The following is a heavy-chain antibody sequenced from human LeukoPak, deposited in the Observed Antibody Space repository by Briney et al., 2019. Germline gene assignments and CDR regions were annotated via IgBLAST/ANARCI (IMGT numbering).Heavy chain of an antibody. CDR3: TRHPDYDLNYYYYYMDV. CDR2: IRSKANSYAT. D-gene: IGHD4-17*01. J-gene: IGHJ6*03. CDR1: GFTFSGSA. Sequence: PGESLRLSCAASGFTFSGSAMHWVRQASGKGLEWVGRIRSKANSYATAYAASVKGRFTISRDDSKYTAYLQMNSLKTEDSAVYYCTRHPDYDLNYYYYYMDVWGKGTTVTISS. V-gene: IGHV3-73*01.